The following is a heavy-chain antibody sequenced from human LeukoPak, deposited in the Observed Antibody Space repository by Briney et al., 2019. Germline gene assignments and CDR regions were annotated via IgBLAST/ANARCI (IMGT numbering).Heavy chain of an antibody. CDR2: IFHNGST. CDR1: GTSISPFY. CDR3: ARHLTPHDP. V-gene: IGHV4-59*08. J-gene: IGHJ5*02. Sequence: PSETLSLTCVVSGTSISPFYWSWIRQPPGKGLEWIGYIFHNGSTNYNPSLKSRVTISVDTSKNQLSLKVRSVTAADTAVYYCARHLTPHDPWGQGVLVTVSS. D-gene: IGHD2-15*01.